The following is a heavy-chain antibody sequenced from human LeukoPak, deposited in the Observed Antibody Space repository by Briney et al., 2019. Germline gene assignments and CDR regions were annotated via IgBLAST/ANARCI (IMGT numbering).Heavy chain of an antibody. J-gene: IGHJ4*02. CDR2: TIPIFGTA. Sequence: ASVKVSCKASGGTFSSYAISWVRQAPGQGLEWMGGTIPIFGTANYAQKFQGRVTITADESTSTAYMELSSLRSEDTAVYYCARNRRAKSVYYFDYWGQGTLVTVSS. CDR3: ARNRRAKSVYYFDY. CDR1: GGTFSSYA. V-gene: IGHV1-69*13. D-gene: IGHD1-14*01.